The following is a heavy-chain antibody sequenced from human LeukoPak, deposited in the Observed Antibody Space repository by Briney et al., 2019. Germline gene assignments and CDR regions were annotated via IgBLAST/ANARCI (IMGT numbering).Heavy chain of an antibody. CDR2: IYYSGTT. D-gene: IGHD2-15*01. V-gene: IGHV4-39*07. CDR1: GDSISLSFYY. Sequence: PSETLSLTCSVSGDSISLSFYYWGWIRQPPGKGLEWIGSIYYSGTTYYNPSLKSRVTISVDTSKNQFSLKLSSVTAADTAVYYCASRRIRRGSWYCSGGSCGGNWFDPWGQGTLVTVSS. CDR3: ASRRIRRGSWYCSGGSCGGNWFDP. J-gene: IGHJ5*02.